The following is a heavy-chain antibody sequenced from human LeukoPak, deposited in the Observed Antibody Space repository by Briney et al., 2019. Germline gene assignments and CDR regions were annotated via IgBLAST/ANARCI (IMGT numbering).Heavy chain of an antibody. CDR1: GFTFSSYE. V-gene: IGHV3-48*03. Sequence: PGGSLRLSCAASGFTFSSYEMNWVRQAPGKGLEWVSYISSSGSTIYYADSVKGRFTISRDNAKNSLYLQMNSLRAEDTAVYYCARGSSSSWYFDYWGQGTLVTVSS. D-gene: IGHD6-13*01. CDR2: ISSSGSTI. J-gene: IGHJ4*02. CDR3: ARGSSSSWYFDY.